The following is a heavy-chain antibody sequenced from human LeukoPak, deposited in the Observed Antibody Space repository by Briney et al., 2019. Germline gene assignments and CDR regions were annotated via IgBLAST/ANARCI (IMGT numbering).Heavy chain of an antibody. V-gene: IGHV4-4*02. CDR3: ARGDDYYDSSGYSNWFDP. CDR2: IYHSVST. Sequence: PSETLSLTCAVSGGSISSSNWWSWVRQPPGKGLEWIGEIYHSVSTNYNPSLKSRVTISVDKSKNQFSLKLSSVTAADTAVYYCARGDDYYDSSGYSNWFDPWGQGTLVTVSS. D-gene: IGHD3-22*01. CDR1: GGSISSSNW. J-gene: IGHJ5*02.